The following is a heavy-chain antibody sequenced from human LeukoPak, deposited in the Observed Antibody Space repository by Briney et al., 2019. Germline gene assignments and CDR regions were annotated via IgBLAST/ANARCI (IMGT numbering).Heavy chain of an antibody. CDR2: ISYDGSNK. CDR1: GFTFSSYA. J-gene: IGHJ4*02. V-gene: IGHV3-30*01. Sequence: GGSLRLSCAASGFTFSSYAMRWVRQAPGKGLEWVAVISYDGSNKYYADSVKGRFTISRDNSKNTLYLQMNSLRAEDTAVYYCARDRPVEFWGQGTLVTVSS. CDR3: ARDRPVEF. D-gene: IGHD3-10*01.